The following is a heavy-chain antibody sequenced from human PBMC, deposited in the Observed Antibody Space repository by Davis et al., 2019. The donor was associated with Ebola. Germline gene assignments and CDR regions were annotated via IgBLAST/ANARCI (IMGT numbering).Heavy chain of an antibody. V-gene: IGHV1-69*06. J-gene: IGHJ6*02. D-gene: IGHD3-3*01. CDR2: IIPIFGTA. CDR1: GGTFSSYA. CDR3: ARDYDFWSGYQYYYYGMDV. Sequence: AASVKVSCKASGGTFSSYAISWVRQAPGQGLEWMGGIIPIFGTANSAQKFQGRVTITADKSTSTAYMELSSLRSEDTAVYYCARDYDFWSGYQYYYYGMDVWGQGTTVTVSS.